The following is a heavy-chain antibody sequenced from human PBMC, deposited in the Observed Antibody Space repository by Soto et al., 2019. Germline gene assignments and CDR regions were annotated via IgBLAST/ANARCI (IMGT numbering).Heavy chain of an antibody. Sequence: QVQLVESGGGVVQPGRSLRLSCAASGFTFSSYGMHWVRQAPGKGLEWVAVISYDGSNKYYADSVKGRFTISRDNSKNTLYLQMNSLRAEDTAVYYCAKESYGSGSYYYYYYYGMDVWGQGTTVTVSS. J-gene: IGHJ6*02. D-gene: IGHD3-10*01. CDR2: ISYDGSNK. V-gene: IGHV3-30*18. CDR3: AKESYGSGSYYYYYYYGMDV. CDR1: GFTFSSYG.